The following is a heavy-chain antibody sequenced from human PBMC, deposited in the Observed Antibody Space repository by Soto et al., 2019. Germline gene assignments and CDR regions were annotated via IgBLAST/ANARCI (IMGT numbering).Heavy chain of an antibody. CDR2: IYWDDDK. Sequence: QITLKESGPTLVKPTQTLTRTCTFSGFSLSTSGVGVGWIRQPPGKALPWLALIYWDDDKRYSPSLKSRLTTPKDTSKNRAVLTCTHMEPVDTPTYYVAHSTSDCSRGSCCSVFDYWGQVTLVTVSS. J-gene: IGHJ4*02. D-gene: IGHD2-15*01. CDR1: GFSLSTSGVG. V-gene: IGHV2-5*02. CDR3: AHSTSDCSRGSCCSVFDY.